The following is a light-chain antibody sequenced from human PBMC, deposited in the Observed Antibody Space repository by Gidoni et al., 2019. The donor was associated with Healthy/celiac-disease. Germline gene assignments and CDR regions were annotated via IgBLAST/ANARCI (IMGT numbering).Light chain of an antibody. V-gene: IGKV3-15*01. CDR1: QSVSSN. CDR3: QQYNNWPPLT. CDR2: GAS. Sequence: EIVMTQSPATLSVSPGERATISCRASQSVSSNLAWDQQRPGQAPRLLIYGASTRATGIPARFSGSGSGTEFTLTISSLQSGDFAVYYCQQYNNWPPLTFGGGTKVEIK. J-gene: IGKJ4*01.